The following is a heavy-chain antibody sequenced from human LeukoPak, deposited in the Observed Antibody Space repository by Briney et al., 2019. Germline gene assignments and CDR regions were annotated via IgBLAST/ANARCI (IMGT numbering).Heavy chain of an antibody. V-gene: IGHV4-4*07. CDR3: ARDLATRRDCSSTSCYRSLGDAFDI. CDR1: GGSISSYY. CDR2: IYTSGST. Sequence: SETLSLTCTVSGGSISSYYWSWIRQPAGKGLEWIGRIYTSGSTNYNPSLKSRVTMPVDTSKNQFSLKLSSVTAADTAVYYCARDLATRRDCSSTSCYRSLGDAFDIWGQGTMGTVSS. J-gene: IGHJ3*02. D-gene: IGHD2-2*02.